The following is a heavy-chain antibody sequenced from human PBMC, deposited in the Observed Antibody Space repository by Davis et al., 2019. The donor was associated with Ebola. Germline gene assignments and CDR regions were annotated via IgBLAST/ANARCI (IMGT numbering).Heavy chain of an antibody. CDR2: IYYSEST. CDR1: GGSISSYY. V-gene: IGHV4-59*01. Sequence: MPPETLSLTCTVSGGSISSYYRSWIRQPPGKGLEWIGYIYYSESTNYNPSPKSRVIITVDTSKNQFSLKLSSVTATDPAVYNCARIGYSYDHKPIDNRGQGTLVTVSS. D-gene: IGHD5-18*01. J-gene: IGHJ4*02. CDR3: ARIGYSYDHKPIDN.